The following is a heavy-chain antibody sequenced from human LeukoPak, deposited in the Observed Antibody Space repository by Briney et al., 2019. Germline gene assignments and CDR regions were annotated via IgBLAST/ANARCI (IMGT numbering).Heavy chain of an antibody. CDR2: IWFDGSNR. V-gene: IGHV3-33*01. J-gene: IGHJ5*02. D-gene: IGHD2-15*01. CDR3: VRDYCSGGSCYENNWFDP. Sequence: PGRSLRLSCTASGFTFSKYGMHWVRQAPGKGLEWVAVIWFDGSNRNHADSVKGRFTISRDNSKNTLYLQMNSLRVEDTAVYFCVRDYCSGGSCYENNWFDPWGQGTLVTVSS. CDR1: GFTFSKYG.